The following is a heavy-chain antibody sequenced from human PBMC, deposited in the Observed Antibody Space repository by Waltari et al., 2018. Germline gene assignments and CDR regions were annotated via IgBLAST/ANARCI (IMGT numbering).Heavy chain of an antibody. V-gene: IGHV1-69*01. D-gene: IGHD4-17*01. CDR2: IIPIFGTA. CDR1: GGTFSSYA. Sequence: QVQLVQSGAEVKKPGSSVKVSCKASGGTFSSYAISWVRQAPGQGLEWMGGIIPIFGTANDAQKFQGRGTITADESTSTAYMELSSLRSEDTAVYYWARALTDDYGDYYYFDYWGQGTLVTVSS. CDR3: ARALTDDYGDYYYFDY. J-gene: IGHJ4*02.